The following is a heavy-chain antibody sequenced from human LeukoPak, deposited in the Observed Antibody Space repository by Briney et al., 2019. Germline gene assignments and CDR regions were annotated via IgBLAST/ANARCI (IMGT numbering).Heavy chain of an antibody. V-gene: IGHV4-30-2*01. CDR2: IYHSGST. Sequence: SETVSLTCAVSGGSISSGGHSWGWTRPPPGKGLEWIGYIYHSGSTYYNPSLKSRVTITGDRSKNQFSLKLSSVPAADTAVYYCARGETGTTYNNWFDPWGQGTLVTVSS. J-gene: IGHJ5*02. CDR3: ARGETGTTYNNWFDP. D-gene: IGHD1-1*01. CDR1: GGSISSGGHS.